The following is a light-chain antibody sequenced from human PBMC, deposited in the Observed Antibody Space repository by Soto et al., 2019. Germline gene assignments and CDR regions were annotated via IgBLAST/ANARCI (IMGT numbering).Light chain of an antibody. V-gene: IGKV1-5*01. CDR3: RQYNSYSWM. Sequence: DIQMTQSPSTLSASVGDRVTITCRASQNINIWLAWYQQKPGKAPKLLIFDASSLESGVPSRFSGSGSGTEFTLTISSLQPDDFATYYCRQYNSYSWMFGQGTKVESK. CDR2: DAS. CDR1: QNINIW. J-gene: IGKJ1*01.